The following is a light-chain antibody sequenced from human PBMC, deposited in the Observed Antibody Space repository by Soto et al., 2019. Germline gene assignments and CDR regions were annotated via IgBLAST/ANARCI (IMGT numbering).Light chain of an antibody. Sequence: QSVLTQPPSVSGAPGQRVTISCTGSSSNIGAGYDVHWYQQLPGTAPKLLIYGNSNRPSGVPDRFSGSKSGTSASLAIPGLQAEDEADYYCQSYDSSLSEVFGGGTQLTVL. CDR1: SSNIGAGYD. CDR3: QSYDSSLSEV. J-gene: IGLJ3*02. CDR2: GNS. V-gene: IGLV1-40*01.